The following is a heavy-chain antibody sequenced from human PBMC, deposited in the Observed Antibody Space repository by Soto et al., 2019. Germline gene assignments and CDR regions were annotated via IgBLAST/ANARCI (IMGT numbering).Heavy chain of an antibody. Sequence: HWVRHAPGKGLEWVAVTSNDGSNTYYADSVKGRFTISRDNSKNTLYLQMNSLRTEDTAVYYCARGNMDVWGQGTTVTVSS. CDR2: TSNDGSNT. D-gene: IGHD1-1*01. V-gene: IGHV3-30-3*01. CDR3: ARGNMDV. J-gene: IGHJ6*02.